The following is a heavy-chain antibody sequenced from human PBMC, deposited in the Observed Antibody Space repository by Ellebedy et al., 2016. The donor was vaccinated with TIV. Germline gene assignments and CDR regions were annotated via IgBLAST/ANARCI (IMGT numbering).Heavy chain of an antibody. CDR2: IIPIFGTA. V-gene: IGHV1-69*13. Sequence: AASVKVSCKASGGTFSSYAISWVRQAPGQGLEWMGGIIPIFGTANYAQKFQGRVTISADGSTSTAYMELSRLRSDDTAVYYCARVNPGISVAGLPGADYWGQGTLVAVSS. CDR3: ARVNPGISVAGLPGADY. J-gene: IGHJ4*02. D-gene: IGHD6-19*01. CDR1: GGTFSSYA.